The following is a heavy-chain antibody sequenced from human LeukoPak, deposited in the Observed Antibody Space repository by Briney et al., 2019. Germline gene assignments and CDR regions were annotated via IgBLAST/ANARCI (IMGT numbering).Heavy chain of an antibody. Sequence: PSETLSLTCAVYGGSFSGYYWSWIRQPPGKGLEWIGETDHSGRTNSNASLKSRVTISVDMSKNQFSLRLSSVTAADTAVYYCARKSIVTAGRKPYDFWDQGTLVTVSP. D-gene: IGHD6-13*01. J-gene: IGHJ4*02. CDR3: ARKSIVTAGRKPYDF. CDR2: TDHSGRT. CDR1: GGSFSGYY. V-gene: IGHV4-34*01.